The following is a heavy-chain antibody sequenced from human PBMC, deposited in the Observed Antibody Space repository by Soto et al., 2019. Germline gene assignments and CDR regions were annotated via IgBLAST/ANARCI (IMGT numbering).Heavy chain of an antibody. CDR1: GYTFTGYY. CDR2: XXPXXGXT. D-gene: IGHD1-1*01. V-gene: IGHV1-2*04. J-gene: IGHJ4*02. Sequence: ASVKVSCKASGYTFTGYYMHLVRQAPGQGLEWXGWXXPXXGXTXXXQXXXGWVTMTRDTSISTAYMELSRLRSDDTAVYYCATVRGTGTVLPFDYWGQGTLVTVS. CDR3: ATVRGTGTVLPFDY.